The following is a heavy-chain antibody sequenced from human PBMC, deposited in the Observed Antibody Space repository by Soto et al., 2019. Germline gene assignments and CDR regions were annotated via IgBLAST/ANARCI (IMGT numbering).Heavy chain of an antibody. CDR3: ARLAYSSGWYGLGYYFDY. Sequence: EVQLVESGGGSVQPGGSLRLSCAASGFTFSSYWMSWVRQAPGKGLEWVANIKQDGSEKYYVDSVKGRFTISRDNAKNSLYLQMNSLRAEDTAVYYCARLAYSSGWYGLGYYFDYWGQGTLVTVSS. CDR1: GFTFSSYW. CDR2: IKQDGSEK. J-gene: IGHJ4*02. V-gene: IGHV3-7*01. D-gene: IGHD6-19*01.